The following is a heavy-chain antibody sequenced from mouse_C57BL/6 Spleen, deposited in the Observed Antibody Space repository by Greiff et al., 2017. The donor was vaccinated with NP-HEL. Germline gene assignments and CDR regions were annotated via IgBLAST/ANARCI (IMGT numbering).Heavy chain of an antibody. V-gene: IGHV1-69*01. CDR2: IDPSDSYT. CDR3: ARKTVYYYAMDY. CDR1: GYTFTSYW. D-gene: IGHD4-1*01. J-gene: IGHJ4*01. Sequence: VQLQQPGAELVMPGASVKLSCKASGYTFTSYWMHWVKQRPGQGLEWIGEIDPSDSYTNYNQKFKGKSTLTVDKSSSTAYMQLSSLTSEDSAVYYCARKTVYYYAMDYWGQGTSVTVSS.